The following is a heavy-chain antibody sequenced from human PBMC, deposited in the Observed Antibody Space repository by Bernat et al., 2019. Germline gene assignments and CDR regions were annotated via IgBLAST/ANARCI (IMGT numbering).Heavy chain of an antibody. D-gene: IGHD3-22*01. CDR1: GGTFSSYA. V-gene: IGHV1-69*06. J-gene: IGHJ6*03. CDR3: ARETYYGDYDYYYMDV. CDR2: IIPIFGTA. Sequence: QVQLVQSGAEVKKPGSSVKVSCKASGGTFSSYAISWVRQAPGQGLEWMGGIIPIFGTANYAQKFQGRVTITADKSTSTAYMELSSLRSEDTAVYYCARETYYGDYDYYYMDVWGKGTTVTVSS.